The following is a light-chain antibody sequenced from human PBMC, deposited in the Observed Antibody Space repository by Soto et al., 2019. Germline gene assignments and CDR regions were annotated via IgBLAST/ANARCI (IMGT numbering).Light chain of an antibody. J-gene: IGKJ2*01. CDR2: GAS. CDR3: QQYGSSPPYT. Sequence: EIVLTQSPGTLSLSPGERATLSCRASQSVSSSYLAWYQQKPGQAPRLLIYGASSRATGIPDRFMGSGSGTDFTLTISRLEPEDFAVYYCQQYGSSPPYTVGQGTKLEIK. V-gene: IGKV3-20*01. CDR1: QSVSSSY.